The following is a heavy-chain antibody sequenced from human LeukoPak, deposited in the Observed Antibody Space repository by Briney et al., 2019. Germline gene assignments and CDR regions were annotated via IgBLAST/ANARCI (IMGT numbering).Heavy chain of an antibody. CDR3: ARGYSTSWTYYFDY. V-gene: IGHV4-59*01. Sequence: SETLSLTCTVSDGAITGYYWGWIRQPPGKGLDWVGHTHYGGTTNYNPSLKSRVTISVDTFKNQFSLKVTSVTAADTAVYYCARGYSTSWTYYFDYWGQGALVTVSS. CDR2: THYGGTT. CDR1: DGAITGYY. D-gene: IGHD6-13*01. J-gene: IGHJ4*02.